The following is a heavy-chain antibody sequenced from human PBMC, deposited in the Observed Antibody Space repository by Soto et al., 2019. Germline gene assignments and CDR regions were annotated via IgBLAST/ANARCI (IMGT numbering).Heavy chain of an antibody. CDR2: ITSSGSAT. J-gene: IGHJ3*02. Sequence: PGGSRRRSCVASVFSFSSYSMNGVRPAPGKGLGRVSYITSSGSATYYADSVKGRFTISRDNGRNSLYLQMTSLRDEDTAVYYCASPFPYYYDSSGYYSAFGIWGQGTMVTVSS. D-gene: IGHD3-22*01. CDR3: ASPFPYYYDSSGYYSAFGI. CDR1: VFSFSSYS. V-gene: IGHV3-48*02.